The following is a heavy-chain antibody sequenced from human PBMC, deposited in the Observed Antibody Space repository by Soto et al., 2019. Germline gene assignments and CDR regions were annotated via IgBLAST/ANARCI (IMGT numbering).Heavy chain of an antibody. V-gene: IGHV4-31*03. Sequence: SETLSLTCTVSGCSITSGGYYWSWIRQHPGKGLEWIGYINHSGTTYYTPSLKSRVALSVDPSKNQFSLKLSSVTAADSAVYYCARSNGIMVRATPWFAAWGQGSLVTVSP. CDR3: ARSNGIMVRATPWFAA. CDR1: GCSITSGGYY. CDR2: INHSGTT. D-gene: IGHD3-10*01. J-gene: IGHJ5*02.